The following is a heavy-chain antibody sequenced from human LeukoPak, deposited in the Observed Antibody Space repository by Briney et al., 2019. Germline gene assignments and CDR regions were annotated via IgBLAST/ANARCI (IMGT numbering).Heavy chain of an antibody. V-gene: IGHV4-34*01. J-gene: IGHJ4*02. CDR3: ARYFYERSGYYILDY. D-gene: IGHD3-22*01. CDR2: INHSGST. Sequence: PSETLSLTCAVYGGSFSGYYWSWIRQPPGKGLEWIGEINHSGSTNYNPSLKSRVTISVDTSKNQFSLNLSSVTAADTAVYYCARYFYERSGYYILDYWGQGTLVTVSS. CDR1: GGSFSGYY.